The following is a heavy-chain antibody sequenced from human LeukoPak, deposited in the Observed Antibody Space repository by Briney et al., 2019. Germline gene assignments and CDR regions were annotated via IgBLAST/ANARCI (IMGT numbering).Heavy chain of an antibody. Sequence: SETLSLTCTVSGYSISSGYFWGWIRQPPGKGLECIGTIYHSGSTNYNPSLKSRVTISVDTSKNQFSLKLSSVTAADTAVYYCARGRRVTMIVGGSWFDPWGQGTLVTVSS. CDR2: IYHSGST. V-gene: IGHV4-38-2*02. CDR3: ARGRRVTMIVGGSWFDP. CDR1: GYSISSGYF. J-gene: IGHJ5*02. D-gene: IGHD3-22*01.